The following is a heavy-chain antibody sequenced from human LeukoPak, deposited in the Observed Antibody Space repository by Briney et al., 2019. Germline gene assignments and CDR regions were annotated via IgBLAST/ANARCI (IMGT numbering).Heavy chain of an antibody. CDR1: GFTFSGSA. CDR2: IRSKANSYAT. CDR3: TSLTVTTPS. J-gene: IGHJ4*02. V-gene: IGHV3-73*01. D-gene: IGHD4-11*01. Sequence: GGSLRLSCAASGFTFSGSAMHWVRQASGKGLDWVGRIRSKANSYATAYAASVKGRFTISRDDSKNTAYLQMNSLKAEDTAVYYCTSLTVTTPSWGQGTLVTVSS.